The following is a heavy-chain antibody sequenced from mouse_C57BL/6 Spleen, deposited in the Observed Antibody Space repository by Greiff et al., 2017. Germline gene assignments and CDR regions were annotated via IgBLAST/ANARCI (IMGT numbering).Heavy chain of an antibody. V-gene: IGHV5-6*01. J-gene: IGHJ3*01. CDR1: GFTFSSYG. CDR2: ISSGGSYT. Sequence: DVHLVESGGDLVKPGGSLKLSCAASGFTFSSYGMSWVRQTPAKRLEWVATISSGGSYTYYPDSVKGRFTISRDNAKNTRYLQMSSLKSEDTAIYYCARKGYFAYWGQGTLVTVSA. CDR3: ARKGYFAY.